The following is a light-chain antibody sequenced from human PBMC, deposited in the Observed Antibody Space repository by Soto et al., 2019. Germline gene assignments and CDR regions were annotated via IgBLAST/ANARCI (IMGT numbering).Light chain of an antibody. CDR2: GAS. CDR1: QSVSNNY. J-gene: IGKJ1*01. V-gene: IGKV3-20*01. Sequence: EIVLTQSPGTLSLSPGERATLSCRASQSVSNNYLAWYQQKPGQAPRLLIYGASNRATGIPDRFSGSGSGTDFTLTINNLQPEDFATYYCQQSYSLPPTFGQGTKVDIK. CDR3: QQSYSLPPT.